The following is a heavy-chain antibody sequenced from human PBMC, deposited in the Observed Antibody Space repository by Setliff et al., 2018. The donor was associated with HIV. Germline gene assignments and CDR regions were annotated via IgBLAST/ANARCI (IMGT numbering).Heavy chain of an antibody. CDR2: XXXNXGSX. D-gene: IGHD3-22*01. CDR3: ARDCSNYYDSSVSLLFXFDI. Sequence: GGSLRLSCAASGFTFDDYGMXXXXXAXXXXLEWXXGXXXNXGSXGYAXSVXXRFTXXRDNAKNSLYLQMSSLRAEDTALYYGARDCSNYYDSSVSLLFXFDIWGQGTMVTVXS. CDR1: GFTFDDYG. J-gene: IGHJ3*02. V-gene: IGHV3-20*04.